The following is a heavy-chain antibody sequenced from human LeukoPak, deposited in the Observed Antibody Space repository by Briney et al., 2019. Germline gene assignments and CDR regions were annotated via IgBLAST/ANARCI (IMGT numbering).Heavy chain of an antibody. CDR2: ISSSSSYI. J-gene: IGHJ4*02. V-gene: IGHV3-21*01. D-gene: IGHD3-22*01. Sequence: PGGSLRLSCAASGFIFSSYDMSWVRQAPGKGLEWVSSISSSSSYIYYADSVKGRFTISRDNAKNSLYLQMNSLRAEDTAVYYCARDLYDSSGYYYFDYWGQGTLVTVSS. CDR3: ARDLYDSSGYYYFDY. CDR1: GFIFSSYD.